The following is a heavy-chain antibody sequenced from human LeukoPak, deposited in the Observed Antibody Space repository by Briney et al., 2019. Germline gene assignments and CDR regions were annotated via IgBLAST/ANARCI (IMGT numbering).Heavy chain of an antibody. CDR3: AKRRASDGSGYRAFEF. J-gene: IGHJ4*02. CDR2: ITGSSSYI. D-gene: IGHD3-22*01. CDR1: GFTFSTYS. V-gene: IGHV3-21*04. Sequence: GGSLRLSCAASGFTFSTYSMNWVRQAPGKGLEWVSSITGSSSYIYYADSVKGRFTISRDNAKNSLYLQMNSLRAEDTAVYYCAKRRASDGSGYRAFEFWGQGTLVTVSS.